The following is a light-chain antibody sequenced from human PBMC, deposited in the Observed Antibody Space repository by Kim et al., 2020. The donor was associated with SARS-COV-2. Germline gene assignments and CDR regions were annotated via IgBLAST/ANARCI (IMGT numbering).Light chain of an antibody. CDR2: QDS. CDR3: QAWDSSTVV. V-gene: IGLV3-1*01. J-gene: IGLJ2*01. CDR1: KLGDKY. Sequence: SVSTGQTASITCSGDKLGDKYACCYQQKPGQTPVLVIYQDSKRPSGIPERFSGSNSGNTATLTISGTQAMDEADYYCQAWDSSTVVFGGGTQLTVL.